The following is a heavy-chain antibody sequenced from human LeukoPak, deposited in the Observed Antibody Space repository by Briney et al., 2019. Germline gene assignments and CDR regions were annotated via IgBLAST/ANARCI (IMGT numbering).Heavy chain of an antibody. D-gene: IGHD3-10*01. J-gene: IGHJ4*02. CDR2: IDPSDSYT. CDR1: GYSFTSYW. Sequence: GEPLKISCKGSGYSFTSYWISWVRQMPGKGLEWMGRIDPSDSYTNYSPSFQGHVTISADKSISTAYLQWSSLKASDTAMYYCARHPRDRYYGSWIWGQGTLVTVSS. V-gene: IGHV5-10-1*01. CDR3: ARHPRDRYYGSWI.